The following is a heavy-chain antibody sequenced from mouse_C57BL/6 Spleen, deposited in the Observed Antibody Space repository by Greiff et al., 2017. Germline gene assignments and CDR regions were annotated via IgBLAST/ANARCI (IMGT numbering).Heavy chain of an antibody. CDR1: GYTFTSYW. Sequence: VQLQQSGASVKLSCKATGYTFTSYWMHLVKQRPIQVLEWLGNIDPSDSETHYNQKFKDKATLIVDKSSCTVYMPPSSLASEDSAVYYCARKGDFDYWGQGTTLTVSS. CDR2: IDPSDSET. CDR3: ARKGDFDY. V-gene: IGHV1-52*01. J-gene: IGHJ2*01.